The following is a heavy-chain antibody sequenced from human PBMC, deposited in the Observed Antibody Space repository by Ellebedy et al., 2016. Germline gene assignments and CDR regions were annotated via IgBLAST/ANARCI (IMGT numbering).Heavy chain of an antibody. CDR2: INPGERT. V-gene: IGHV4-34*01. J-gene: IGHJ4*02. Sequence: ESLKISCAASGFTFSAFSMTWVRRAPGKGLEWIGEINPGERTNYNPSLKSRVTISADTSKNHFSLTLASVTAADTAVYYCASVGYYRETTAYYRNEGFDFWGQGILVTVSS. CDR3: ASVGYYRETTAYYRNEGFDF. CDR1: GFTFSAFS. D-gene: IGHD3-9*01.